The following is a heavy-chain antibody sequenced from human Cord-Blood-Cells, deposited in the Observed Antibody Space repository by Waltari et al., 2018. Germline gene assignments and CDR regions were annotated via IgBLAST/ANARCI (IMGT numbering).Heavy chain of an antibody. Sequence: EVQLLESGGGLVQPGGSLRLSCAASGFTFSSYAMSWVRQAPGKGLGWVSAISGSGGSTYYADSVKGRFTISRDNSKNTLYLQMNSLRAEDTAVYYCAKDPLTGEAYYYYMDVWGKGTTVTVSS. CDR2: ISGSGGST. D-gene: IGHD7-27*01. CDR3: AKDPLTGEAYYYYMDV. V-gene: IGHV3-23*01. J-gene: IGHJ6*03. CDR1: GFTFSSYA.